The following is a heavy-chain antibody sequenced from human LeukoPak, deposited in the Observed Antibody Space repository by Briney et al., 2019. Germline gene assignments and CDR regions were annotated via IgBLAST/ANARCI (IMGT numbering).Heavy chain of an antibody. V-gene: IGHV3-23*01. CDR1: GFTFSRYR. CDR3: ARRSGIAVAGAFDY. J-gene: IGHJ4*02. CDR2: ISGSGDST. D-gene: IGHD6-19*01. Sequence: PGGSLRLSCAASGFTFSRYRMNWVRQAPGKGLEWVSGISGSGDSTYYADSVKGRFTISRDNSKNTLYLQMNSLRAEDTAVYYCARRSGIAVAGAFDYWGQGTLVTVSS.